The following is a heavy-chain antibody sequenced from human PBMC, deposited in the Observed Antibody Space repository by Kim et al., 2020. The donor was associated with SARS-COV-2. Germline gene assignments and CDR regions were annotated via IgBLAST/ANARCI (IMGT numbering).Heavy chain of an antibody. J-gene: IGHJ1*01. CDR3: ANPTLSGWYGNFQH. V-gene: IGHV3-23*01. D-gene: IGHD6-19*01. Sequence: YAGSLTGPFTISRDTSNTPLYLQMTTLRADDTAVYYCANPTLSGWYGNFQHWGQGTLVTVSS.